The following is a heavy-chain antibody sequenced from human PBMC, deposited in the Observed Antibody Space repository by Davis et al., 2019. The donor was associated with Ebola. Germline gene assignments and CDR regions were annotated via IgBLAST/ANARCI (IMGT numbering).Heavy chain of an antibody. J-gene: IGHJ1*01. CDR3: ARCYDILTGYYPNEYFQH. D-gene: IGHD3-9*01. V-gene: IGHV1-18*01. CDR1: GYTLTELS. Sequence: ASVKVSCKVSGYTLTELSMHWVRQAPGKGLEWMGWISAYNGNTNYAQKLQGRVTMTTDTSTSTAYMELRSLRSDDTAVYYCARCYDILTGYYPNEYFQHWGQGTLVTVSS. CDR2: ISAYNGNT.